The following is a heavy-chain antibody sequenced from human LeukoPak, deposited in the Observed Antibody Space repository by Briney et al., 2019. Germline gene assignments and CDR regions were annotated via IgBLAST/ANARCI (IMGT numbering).Heavy chain of an antibody. V-gene: IGHV3-21*01. D-gene: IGHD1-7*01. Sequence: PGGSLRLSCAASGFTFSSYSMNWVRQAPGKGLEWVSSISSSSSYIYYADSVKGRFTISRDNAKNSLYLQMNSLRAEDTAVYYCARADERTRGAFDIWGQGTTVTVSS. CDR1: GFTFSSYS. J-gene: IGHJ3*02. CDR3: ARADERTRGAFDI. CDR2: ISSSSSYI.